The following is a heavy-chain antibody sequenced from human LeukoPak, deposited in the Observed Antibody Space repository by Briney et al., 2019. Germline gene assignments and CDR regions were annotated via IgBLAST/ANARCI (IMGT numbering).Heavy chain of an antibody. D-gene: IGHD6-13*01. Sequence: SETLSLTCAVYGGSFSGYYCSWIRQPPGKGLEWIGEINHSGSTNYNPSLKSRVTISVDTSKNQFSLKLSSVTAADTAVYYCARGQGIAAAGCLDYWGQGNLVTVSS. CDR1: GGSFSGYY. CDR3: ARGQGIAAAGCLDY. J-gene: IGHJ4*02. V-gene: IGHV4-34*01. CDR2: INHSGST.